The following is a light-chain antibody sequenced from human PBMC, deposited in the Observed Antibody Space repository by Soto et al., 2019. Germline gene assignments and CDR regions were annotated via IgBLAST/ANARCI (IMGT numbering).Light chain of an antibody. CDR1: QTTTNW. Sequence: DIQMTQSPSTLSASVGDRVTITCRASQTTTNWLAWYQQKPGKAPKLLIYKTSSLESGVPPRFSGSGSGTEFTLTISSLQPDDFASYYCQQYSSYSYTFGQGTKLEI. V-gene: IGKV1-5*03. CDR3: QQYSSYSYT. CDR2: KTS. J-gene: IGKJ2*01.